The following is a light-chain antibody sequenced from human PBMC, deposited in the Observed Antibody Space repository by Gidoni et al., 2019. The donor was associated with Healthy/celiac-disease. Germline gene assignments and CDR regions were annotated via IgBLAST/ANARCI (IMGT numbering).Light chain of an antibody. Sequence: QSALTQPASVSGSPGQSITISCTGTSSDVGSYHLVSWYQQHPGKAPKLMIYEGSKRPSGVSNRFSGSKSGNTASLTISGLQADDEADYYCCSYAGSEEVFGGGTKLTVL. CDR1: SSDVGSYHL. CDR3: CSYAGSEEV. V-gene: IGLV2-23*01. J-gene: IGLJ2*01. CDR2: EGS.